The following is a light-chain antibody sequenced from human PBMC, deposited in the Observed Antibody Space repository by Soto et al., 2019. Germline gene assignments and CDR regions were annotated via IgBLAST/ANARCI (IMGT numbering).Light chain of an antibody. CDR3: QQYNNWPFVT. CDR2: GAS. V-gene: IGKV3-15*01. J-gene: IGKJ1*01. Sequence: EVVMTQSPDTLSVSPGERATLSCRASQSVSSNLAWYQQKLGQAPRLLIYGASTRATGISARISGSGSGTEFTLTISSLQSEDFAVYYCQQYNNWPFVTFGQGTKVEIK. CDR1: QSVSSN.